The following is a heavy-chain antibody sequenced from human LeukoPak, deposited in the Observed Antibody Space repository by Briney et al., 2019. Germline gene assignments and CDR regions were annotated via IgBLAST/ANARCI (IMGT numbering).Heavy chain of an antibody. CDR1: GYSISVGYY. CDR3: ARRGGTYFEY. Sequence: SETLSLTCTVCGYSISVGYYWGWIRQAPGKGLQWIGNIFHSGSTHHNPSLQSRITLSVDTSKNQISLRLTSVTAADTAVYYCARRGGTYFEYWGPGTLVPVSS. CDR2: IFHSGST. V-gene: IGHV4-38-2*02. J-gene: IGHJ4*02. D-gene: IGHD1-26*01.